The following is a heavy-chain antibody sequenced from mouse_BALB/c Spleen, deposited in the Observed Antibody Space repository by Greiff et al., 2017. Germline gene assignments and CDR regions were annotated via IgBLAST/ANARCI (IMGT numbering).Heavy chain of an antibody. Sequence: VQLQQSGTVLARPGASVKMSCKASGYTFTSYWMHWVKQRPGQGLEWIGAIYPGNSDTSYNQKFKGKAKLTAVTSTSTAYMELSSLTNEDSAVYYCTRWDYDYRFAYWGQGTLVTVSA. D-gene: IGHD2-4*01. CDR2: IYPGNSDT. J-gene: IGHJ3*01. CDR3: TRWDYDYRFAY. CDR1: GYTFTSYW. V-gene: IGHV1-5*01.